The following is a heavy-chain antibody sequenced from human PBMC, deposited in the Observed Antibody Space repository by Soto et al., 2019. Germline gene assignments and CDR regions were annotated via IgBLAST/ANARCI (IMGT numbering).Heavy chain of an antibody. V-gene: IGHV1-18*04. CDR2: ISAYNGNT. CDR1: GYTFTSYG. Sequence: ASVKVSCKASGYTFTSYGISWVRQAPGQGLEWMGWISAYNGNTNYAQKLQGRVTMTTDTSTSTAYMELRSLRSDDTAVYYCARDLWDWNHNWFDPWGPGTLVTVSS. D-gene: IGHD1-1*01. CDR3: ARDLWDWNHNWFDP. J-gene: IGHJ5*02.